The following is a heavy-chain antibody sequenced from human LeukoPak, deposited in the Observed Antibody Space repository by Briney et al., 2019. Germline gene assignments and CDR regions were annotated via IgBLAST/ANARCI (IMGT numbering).Heavy chain of an antibody. J-gene: IGHJ4*02. CDR1: GFTFSSYG. V-gene: IGHV3-30*03. Sequence: PARSLRLSCAASGFTFSSYGMHWVRQAPGKGLEWMAVISYDGSNKYYADSVKGRFTISRDNSKNTLYLQMNSLRAEDTAVYYCARSYYYDSSGYYDTFSSFDYWGQGTLVTVSS. CDR2: ISYDGSNK. D-gene: IGHD3-22*01. CDR3: ARSYYYDSSGYYDTFSSFDY.